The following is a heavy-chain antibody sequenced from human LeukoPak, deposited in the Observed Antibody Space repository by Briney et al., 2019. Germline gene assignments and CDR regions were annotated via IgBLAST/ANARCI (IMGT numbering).Heavy chain of an antibody. CDR3: ARGGIAARFAY. CDR1: GFTFSSYE. J-gene: IGHJ4*02. D-gene: IGHD6-6*01. V-gene: IGHV3-48*03. CDR2: ISSGSSSI. Sequence: GGSLRLSCAASGFTFSSYEMNWVRQAPGKGLEWVSYISSGSSSIFYADSVKGRFTISRDNSKNSLYLQMNSLRVEDTAVYYCARGGIAARFAYWSQGTLVTVSS.